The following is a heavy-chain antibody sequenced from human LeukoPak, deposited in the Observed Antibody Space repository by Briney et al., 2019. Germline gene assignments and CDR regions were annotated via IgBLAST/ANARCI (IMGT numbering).Heavy chain of an antibody. D-gene: IGHD6-13*01. V-gene: IGHV4-59*01. Sequence: SETLSLTCTVSGGSISSYYWSWIRQPPGKGLEWIGYIYYSGSTYYNPSLKSRVTISIDTSKNQFSLKLSSVTAADTAVYYCARGGHSSSWVDYWGQGTLVTVSS. CDR3: ARGGHSSSWVDY. CDR2: IYYSGST. J-gene: IGHJ4*02. CDR1: GGSISSYY.